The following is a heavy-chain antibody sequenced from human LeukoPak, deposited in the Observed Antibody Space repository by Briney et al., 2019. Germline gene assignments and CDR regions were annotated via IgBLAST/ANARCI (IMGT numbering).Heavy chain of an antibody. J-gene: IGHJ6*03. CDR3: ARLFDYGDYYYYMDV. CDR2: INWNGGST. V-gene: IGHV3-20*04. CDR1: GFTFDDYG. Sequence: GGSLRLSCAAPGFTFDDYGMSWVRQAPGKGLEWVSGINWNGGSTGYADSVKGRFTISRDNAKNSLYLQMNSLRAEDTALYYCARLFDYGDYYYYMDVWGKGTTVTVSS. D-gene: IGHD4-17*01.